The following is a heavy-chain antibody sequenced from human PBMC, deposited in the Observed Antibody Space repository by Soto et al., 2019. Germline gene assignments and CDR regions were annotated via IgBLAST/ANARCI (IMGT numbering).Heavy chain of an antibody. J-gene: IGHJ3*02. D-gene: IGHD1-1*01. Sequence: QVQLVQSGAEVKKPGSSVKVSCKASGGTFSTSSINWLRQAPGQRPEWMGDILPIFGTADYAQKFQDRVTMSGDKATDTAYMELRSPFSGYTAVYYCAGGHECGGNSDAFDIWCQGTVFTGSS. CDR1: GGTFSTSS. V-gene: IGHV1-69*14. CDR2: ILPIFGTA. CDR3: AGGHECGGNSDAFDI.